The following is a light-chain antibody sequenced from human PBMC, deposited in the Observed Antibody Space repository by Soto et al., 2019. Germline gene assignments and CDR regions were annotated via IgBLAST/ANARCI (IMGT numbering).Light chain of an antibody. CDR1: QSVSSNY. J-gene: IGKJ1*01. Sequence: EIVLTQSPDTLSLSPGERATLSGRASQSVSSNYFAWYQQMPGEARRLLFYSTSTRATGITVRFSGSGSGTDFTLTISRLEPEDFAVYYWQQYALSPWTFGQGTKVDVK. CDR2: STS. V-gene: IGKV3-20*01. CDR3: QQYALSPWT.